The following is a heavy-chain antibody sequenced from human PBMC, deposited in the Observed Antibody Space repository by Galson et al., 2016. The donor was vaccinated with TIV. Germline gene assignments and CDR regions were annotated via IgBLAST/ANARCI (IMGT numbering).Heavy chain of an antibody. CDR1: GGSISSGIHH. CDR2: IYTNVNA. V-gene: IGHV4-61*02. CDR3: ARANYDFWSTSFAHWFDS. J-gene: IGHJ5*01. Sequence: TLSPTCTVSGGSISSGIHHWNWIRQPAGKGLEWIGRIYTNVNANYNPSLASRVTFSIDTSKNQFSLKLFSVNAADTAVYYCARANYDFWSTSFAHWFDSWGQGTLVTVSS. D-gene: IGHD3-3*01.